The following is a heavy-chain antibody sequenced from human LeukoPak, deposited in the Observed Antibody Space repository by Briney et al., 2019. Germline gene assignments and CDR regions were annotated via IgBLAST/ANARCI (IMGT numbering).Heavy chain of an antibody. J-gene: IGHJ4*02. CDR2: IYYSGGT. CDR1: GVSISSSFYY. D-gene: IGHD3-22*01. V-gene: IGHV4-39*01. Sequence: SETLSLTCSVSGVSISSSFYYFGWIRQPPGKGLGWIGSIYYSGGTYYNASLKSRFTISLDTSRNQVSLKLNSVTATDTAVYYCARASYSYDINGWVPFDYWGQGTLVTVSS. CDR3: ARASYSYDINGWVPFDY.